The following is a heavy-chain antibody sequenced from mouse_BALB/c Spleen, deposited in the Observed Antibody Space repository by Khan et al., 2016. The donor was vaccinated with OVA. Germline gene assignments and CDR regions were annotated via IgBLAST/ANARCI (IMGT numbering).Heavy chain of an antibody. Sequence: QVQLKQSGAELVKPGTSVKLSCKASGYTFTSYDINWVRQRPEQGLDWIGWIFLGDGSTKYNEKFKGKATLTTDKSSSTAYMQLSRLISEDSAVYFCARGGYGVFAYWGQVTLVTVSA. CDR2: IFLGDGST. CDR1: GYTFTSYD. J-gene: IGHJ3*01. V-gene: IGHV1-85*01. CDR3: ARGGYGVFAY. D-gene: IGHD2-14*01.